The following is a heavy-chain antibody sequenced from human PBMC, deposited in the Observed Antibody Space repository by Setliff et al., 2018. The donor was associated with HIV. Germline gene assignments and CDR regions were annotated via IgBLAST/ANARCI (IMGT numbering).Heavy chain of an antibody. Sequence: SETLSLTCTVSGGSISISSYYWGWIRQPPGKGLEWIGSIYYSGITTYNPSLKSRVTISIDTSKNQFSLRLHSVTAADTAVYYCARDPPGYGDSNDYWGQGTLVTVSS. CDR2: IYYSGIT. J-gene: IGHJ4*02. V-gene: IGHV4-39*07. CDR3: ARDPPGYGDSNDY. CDR1: GGSISISSYY. D-gene: IGHD4-17*01.